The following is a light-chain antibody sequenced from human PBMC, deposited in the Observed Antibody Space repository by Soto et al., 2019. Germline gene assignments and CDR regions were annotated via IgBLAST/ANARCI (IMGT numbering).Light chain of an antibody. CDR1: SSDAGGYNY. J-gene: IGLJ1*01. Sequence: QSALTQPASVSGSPGQSITISCTGTSSDAGGYNYVSWYQQHPGKVPKLMIFEVSNRPSGVSNRFSGSKSGNTASLTISGLQAEDEADYYCSSYTTSRTLVFGPGTKVTVL. V-gene: IGLV2-14*01. CDR2: EVS. CDR3: SSYTTSRTLV.